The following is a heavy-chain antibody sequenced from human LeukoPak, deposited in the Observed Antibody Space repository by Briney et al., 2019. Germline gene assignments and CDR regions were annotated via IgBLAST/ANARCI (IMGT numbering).Heavy chain of an antibody. Sequence: PGGSLRLSCAASGLTVSSKYMSWVRQAPGKGLEWVSVFYSGGSTFYADSVKGRFTISRDSSKNTLYLQMNSLRVEDTAVYYCARAGVDAGYSYGGDFFDSWGQGTLVTVSS. V-gene: IGHV3-66*01. CDR3: ARAGVDAGYSYGGDFFDS. J-gene: IGHJ4*02. CDR2: FYSGGST. D-gene: IGHD5-18*01. CDR1: GLTVSSKY.